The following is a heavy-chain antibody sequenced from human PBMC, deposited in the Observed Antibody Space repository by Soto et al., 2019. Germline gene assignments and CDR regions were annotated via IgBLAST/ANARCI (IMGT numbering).Heavy chain of an antibody. V-gene: IGHV3-30-3*01. CDR3: ERAYEGDYFDY. J-gene: IGHJ4*02. D-gene: IGHD2-21*01. Sequence: QVQLVESGGGVVQPGRSLRLSCAASGFTFSSYAMHWVRQAPGKGLEWVAVISYDGSNKYYADSVKGRFTISRDNSKNTLYLQMNSLRADDTAVYYCERAYEGDYFDYWGQGTLVTVSS. CDR2: ISYDGSNK. CDR1: GFTFSSYA.